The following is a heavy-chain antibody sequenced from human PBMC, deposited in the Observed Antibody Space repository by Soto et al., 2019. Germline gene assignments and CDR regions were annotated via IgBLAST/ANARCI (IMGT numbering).Heavy chain of an antibody. CDR3: ARGRGRYSSGWSWFDP. D-gene: IGHD6-19*01. CDR1: GGTIRSPDW. J-gene: IGHJ5*02. V-gene: IGHV4-4*02. CDR2: IFQSGST. Sequence: QVQLQESGPGLVEPSGTLSLTCGVSGGTIRSPDWWTWVRQPPGKGLEWIGEIFQSGSTNYTPSLESRVTISVDKSKNRFSLTLTSVTAADTAVYFCARGRGRYSSGWSWFDPWGQGILVTVSS.